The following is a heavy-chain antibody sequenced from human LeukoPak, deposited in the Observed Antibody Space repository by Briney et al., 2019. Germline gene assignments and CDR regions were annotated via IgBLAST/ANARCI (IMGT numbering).Heavy chain of an antibody. V-gene: IGHV1-69*01. CDR2: IIPIFGTA. CDR1: GGTFSSYA. Sequence: SVKVSCKASGGTFSSYAISWVRQAPGQGLEWMGGIIPIFGTANYAQKFQGRVTITADESTSTAYMELSSLRSEDTAVYYCAKTFLTAYDTYFYYYGLDVWGQGTPVTVSS. CDR3: AKTFLTAYDTYFYYYGLDV. D-gene: IGHD3-9*01. J-gene: IGHJ6*02.